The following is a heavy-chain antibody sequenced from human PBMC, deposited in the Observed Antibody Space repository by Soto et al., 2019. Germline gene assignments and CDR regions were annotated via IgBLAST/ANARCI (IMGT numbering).Heavy chain of an antibody. Sequence: QVQLQQWGAGLLKPSETLSLTCAVYGGSFSGYYWSWIRQPPGKGLEWIGEINHSGSTNYNPSLKSRVTISVDTSKNQFSLKLSSVTAADTAVYYCARGRGYSGYADFDYWGQGTLVTVSS. CDR3: ARGRGYSGYADFDY. CDR2: INHSGST. D-gene: IGHD5-12*01. CDR1: GGSFSGYY. J-gene: IGHJ4*02. V-gene: IGHV4-34*01.